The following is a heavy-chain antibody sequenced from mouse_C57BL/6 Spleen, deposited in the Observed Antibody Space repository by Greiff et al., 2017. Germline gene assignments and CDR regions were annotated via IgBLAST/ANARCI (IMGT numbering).Heavy chain of an antibody. J-gene: IGHJ4*01. D-gene: IGHD2-5*01. CDR1: GYAFSSSW. Sequence: VQLQESGPELVKPGASVKISCKASGYAFSSSWMNWVKQRPGKGLEWIGRIYPGDGDTNYNGKFKGKATLTADKSSSTAYMQLSSLTSEDSAVYFCARYSNYAMDYWGQGTSVTVSS. CDR3: ARYSNYAMDY. V-gene: IGHV1-82*01. CDR2: IYPGDGDT.